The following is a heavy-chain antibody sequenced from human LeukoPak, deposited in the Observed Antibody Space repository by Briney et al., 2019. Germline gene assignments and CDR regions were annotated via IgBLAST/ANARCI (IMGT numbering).Heavy chain of an antibody. Sequence: GGSLRLSCTASGFTFGDYAMSWVRQAPGKGLEWVGFIRSKAYGGTTEYAASVKGTFTISRDDSKSIAYLQMNSLKTEDTAVYYCTRRFIAARFDYCGQGTLVTVSS. CDR3: TRRFIAARFDY. J-gene: IGHJ4*02. D-gene: IGHD6-6*01. V-gene: IGHV3-49*04. CDR2: IRSKAYGGTT. CDR1: GFTFGDYA.